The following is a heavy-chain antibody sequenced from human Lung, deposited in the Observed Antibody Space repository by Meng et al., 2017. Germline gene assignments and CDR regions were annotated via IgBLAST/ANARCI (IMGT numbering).Heavy chain of an antibody. CDR3: ARAEDEYCSDGSCPNFDF. CDR2: ISGYNGNT. V-gene: IGHV1-18*01. D-gene: IGHD2-15*01. Sequence: QVQLVQSGAEVKNPGASVKVSCKASGYTFTKYGITWVRQAPGQGLEWMGWISGYNGNTNYAQKLQGRVTMTTDTSTSTAYMELRSLRSDDAAVYYCARAEDEYCSDGSCPNFDFWGQGTLVTVSS. CDR1: GYTFTKYG. J-gene: IGHJ4*02.